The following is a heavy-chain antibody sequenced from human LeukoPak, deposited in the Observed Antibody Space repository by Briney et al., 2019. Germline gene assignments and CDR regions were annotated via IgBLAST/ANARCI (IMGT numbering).Heavy chain of an antibody. CDR2: IIPILGIA. J-gene: IGHJ4*02. V-gene: IGHV1-69*04. Sequence: SVKVSCKACGGTISSYAISWLRQAPGQGLEWMGRIIPILGIANCAQKFQGRVTITADKSTSTAYMELSSLRSEDTAVYYCARGPPPTYYYDSSGYYPNYYWGQGTLVTVSS. CDR1: GGTISSYA. D-gene: IGHD3-22*01. CDR3: ARGPPPTYYYDSSGYYPNYY.